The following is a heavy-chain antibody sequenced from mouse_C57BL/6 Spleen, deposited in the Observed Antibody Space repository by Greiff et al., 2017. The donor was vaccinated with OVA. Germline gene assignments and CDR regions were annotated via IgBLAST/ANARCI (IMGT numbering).Heavy chain of an antibody. J-gene: IGHJ4*01. Sequence: QVHVKQSGAELVKPGASVKISCKASGYAFSSYWMNWVKQRPGKGLEWIGQIYPGDGDTNYNGKFKGKATLTADKSSSTAYMQLSSLTSEDSAVYFGATIYTYAMDYWGQGTSVTVSS. CDR1: GYAFSSYW. V-gene: IGHV1-80*01. CDR2: IYPGDGDT. D-gene: IGHD2-1*01. CDR3: ATIYTYAMDY.